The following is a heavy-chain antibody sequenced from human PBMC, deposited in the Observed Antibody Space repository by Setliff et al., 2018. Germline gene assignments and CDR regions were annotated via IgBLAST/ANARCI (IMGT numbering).Heavy chain of an antibody. J-gene: IGHJ4*02. CDR1: ANTFIAYY. D-gene: IGHD3-9*01. CDR2: INPNSAGT. CDR3: AGVDVLTASPF. V-gene: IGHV1-2*02. Sequence: ASVKVSCKASANTFIAYYIHWVRQAPGQGLEWMGWINPNSAGTNYAQKFQGRVTMAWDASITTAYLDLSRLTSDDTASYYSAGVDVLTASPFWGPGTRVTVSS.